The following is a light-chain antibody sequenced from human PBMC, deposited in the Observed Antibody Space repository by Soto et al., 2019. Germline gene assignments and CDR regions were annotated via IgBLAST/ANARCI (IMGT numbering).Light chain of an antibody. CDR3: QRANMCPFT. J-gene: IGKJ4*02. CDR2: AAS. Sequence: DIQMTQSPSSVSASVGDRVTITCRARQGISSWLAWYQQKPGKAPKLLIYAASSLQSGVQSRFSGSGSGTYFTHTISSLQPEDFGTYYCQRANMCPFTFDGGTKVDIK. V-gene: IGKV1D-12*01. CDR1: QGISSW.